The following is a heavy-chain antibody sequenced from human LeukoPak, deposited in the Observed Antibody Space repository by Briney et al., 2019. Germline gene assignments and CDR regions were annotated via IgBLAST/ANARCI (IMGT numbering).Heavy chain of an antibody. CDR2: ISGSGGST. CDR1: GFTFSSYA. CDR3: AGGEYQLLWLDY. V-gene: IGHV3-23*01. D-gene: IGHD2-2*01. J-gene: IGHJ4*02. Sequence: GGSLRLSCAASGFTFSSYAMSWVRQAPGKGLEWVSAISGSGGSTYYADSVKGRFTISRDNSKNTLYLQMNSLRAEDTAVYYCAGGEYQLLWLDYWGQGTLVTVSS.